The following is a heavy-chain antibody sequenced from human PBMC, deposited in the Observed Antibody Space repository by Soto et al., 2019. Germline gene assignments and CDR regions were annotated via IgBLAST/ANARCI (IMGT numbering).Heavy chain of an antibody. CDR1: GFPFSDYY. Sequence: GGSLRLACATSGFPFSDYYMSWIRQAPGGGLEWRSHISPKSTYRNYAESLKGRFTISRDKTKSSLFLQMNSLGVEDTAVYYCARGGGGGLFERWGQGALVTVSS. J-gene: IGHJ4*02. CDR3: ARGGGGGLFER. CDR2: ISPKSTYR. V-gene: IGHV3-11*06. D-gene: IGHD2-21*01.